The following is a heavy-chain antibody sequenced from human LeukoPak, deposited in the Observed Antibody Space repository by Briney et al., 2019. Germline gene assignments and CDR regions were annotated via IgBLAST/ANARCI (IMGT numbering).Heavy chain of an antibody. V-gene: IGHV1-18*01. Sequence: ASVKVSCKASGYTFTSYGISWVRQAPGQGLEWMGWISAYNGNTNYAQKLQGRVTMTTDTSTSTAYMELRSLRSDDTAVYYCARDGSYYRVSMKHNWFDPWGQGTLVTVSS. CDR1: GYTFTSYG. CDR2: ISAYNGNT. D-gene: IGHD3-10*01. CDR3: ARDGSYYRVSMKHNWFDP. J-gene: IGHJ5*02.